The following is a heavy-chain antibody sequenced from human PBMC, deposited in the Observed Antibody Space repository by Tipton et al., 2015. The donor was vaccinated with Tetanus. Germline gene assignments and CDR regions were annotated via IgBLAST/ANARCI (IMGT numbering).Heavy chain of an antibody. J-gene: IGHJ4*02. V-gene: IGHV3-33*01. CDR3: AREADCSGGSCFSGDFDN. CDR2: SWYDGTDT. CDR1: GFIFSSYG. D-gene: IGHD2-15*01. Sequence: SLRLSCAVSGFIFSSYGIHWVRQAPGKGLEWVAVSWYDGTDTYYADSVKGRFTISRDNSKNTLYLQMNSLRAEDTAVYYCAREADCSGGSCFSGDFDNWGQGTQVTVSS.